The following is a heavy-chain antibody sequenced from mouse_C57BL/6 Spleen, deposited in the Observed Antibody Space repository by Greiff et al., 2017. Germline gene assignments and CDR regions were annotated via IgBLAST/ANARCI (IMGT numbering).Heavy chain of an antibody. D-gene: IGHD1-3*01. V-gene: IGHV1-26*01. CDR3: ARLSGGQYYFDY. Sequence: VQLQQSGPELVKPGASVKISCKASGYTFTDYYMNWVKQSPGKSLEWIGDINPNNGGTSYNQKFKGKATLTVDKSSSTAYLGLRSLTSEDSAVYYCARLSGGQYYFDYWGQGTTLTVSS. J-gene: IGHJ2*01. CDR1: GYTFTDYY. CDR2: INPNNGGT.